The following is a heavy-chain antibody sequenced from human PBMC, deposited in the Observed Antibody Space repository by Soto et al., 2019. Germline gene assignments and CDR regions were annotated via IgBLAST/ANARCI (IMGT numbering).Heavy chain of an antibody. Sequence: GGSLRLSCAASGFSFSSYAMSWVRQAPGKGLEWVSSISDGGGSTNYADSVRGRFTIARDRSKNTLYLHMNSLRAEDTAVYYCAKDVVPAAIPPGYYGMDVWGQGTTVTVSS. CDR3: AKDVVPAAIPPGYYGMDV. J-gene: IGHJ6*02. CDR1: GFSFSSYA. V-gene: IGHV3-23*01. D-gene: IGHD2-2*02. CDR2: ISDGGGST.